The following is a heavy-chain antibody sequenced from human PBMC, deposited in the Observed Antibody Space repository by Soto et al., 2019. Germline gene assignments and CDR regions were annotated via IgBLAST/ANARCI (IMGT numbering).Heavy chain of an antibody. Sequence: PSETLSLTCTVSGGSISSYYWSWIRQPPGKGLEWIGYIYYSGSTNYNPSLKSRVTISVDTSKNQFSLKLSSVTAADTAVYYCAIENWVGRFLERSPYYYYGMDVWGQGTTVTVSS. V-gene: IGHV4-59*01. D-gene: IGHD3-3*01. J-gene: IGHJ6*02. CDR2: IYYSGST. CDR1: GGSISSYY. CDR3: AIENWVGRFLERSPYYYYGMDV.